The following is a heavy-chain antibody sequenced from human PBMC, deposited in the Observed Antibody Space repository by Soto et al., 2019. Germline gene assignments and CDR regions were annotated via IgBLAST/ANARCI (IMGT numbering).Heavy chain of an antibody. CDR3: ARDSHDYCYYVLLDGMDV. V-gene: IGHV3-21*01. J-gene: IGHJ6*02. CDR2: ISSSSSYI. D-gene: IGHD4-17*01. CDR1: GFTFSSYS. Sequence: GGSLRLSCAASGFTFSSYSMNWVRQAPGKGLEWVSSISSSSSYIYYADSVKGRFTISRDNAKNSLYLQMNSLRAEDTAVYYCARDSHDYCYYVLLDGMDVWGQGTTVTVSS.